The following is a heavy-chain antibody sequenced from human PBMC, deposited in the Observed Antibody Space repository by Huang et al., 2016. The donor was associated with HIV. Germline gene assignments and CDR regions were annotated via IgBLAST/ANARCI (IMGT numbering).Heavy chain of an antibody. J-gene: IGHJ4*02. V-gene: IGHV4-34*01. CDR2: INHRGST. D-gene: IGHD6-19*01. Sequence: QVQLQQWGAGLLKPSETLSLTCAVYDESFSGYYWNWIRQPQGKGREWIGEINHRGSTNYDPSLKSRVTISIDTSKTQFSRRLSSVTAADTAVYYCAGVGYSSGWSYDYWGQGTLVTVSS. CDR1: DESFSGYY. CDR3: AGVGYSSGWSYDY.